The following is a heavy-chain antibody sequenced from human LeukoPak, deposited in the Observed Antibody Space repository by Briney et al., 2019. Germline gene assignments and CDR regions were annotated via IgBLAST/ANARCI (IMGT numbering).Heavy chain of an antibody. D-gene: IGHD3-9*01. CDR2: INPSGGIT. CDR1: GYTFTTYY. Sequence: ASVKVSCKASGYTFTTYYMHWVRQAPGQGLEWMGIINPSGGITSYAQKFQGRVTMTRDTSTSTVYMELSSLRSEDTAVYYCASSRYFDWLFPHFDYWGQGTLVTVSS. CDR3: ASSRYFDWLFPHFDY. J-gene: IGHJ4*02. V-gene: IGHV1-46*01.